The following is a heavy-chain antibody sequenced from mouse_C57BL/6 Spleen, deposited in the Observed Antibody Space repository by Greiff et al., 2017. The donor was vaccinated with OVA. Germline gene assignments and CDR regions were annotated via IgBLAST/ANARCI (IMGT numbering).Heavy chain of an antibody. D-gene: IGHD2-4*01. CDR1: GYSFTGYY. CDR2: INPSTGGT. J-gene: IGHJ4*01. CDR3: ARSAIYYDYDGAMDY. V-gene: IGHV1-42*01. Sequence: EVQLQQSGPELVKPGASVKISCKASGYSFTGYYMNWVKQSPEKSLEWIGEINPSTGGTTYNQKFKAKATLTVDKSSSTAYMQLKSLTSEDSAVYYCARSAIYYDYDGAMDYWGQGTSVTVSS.